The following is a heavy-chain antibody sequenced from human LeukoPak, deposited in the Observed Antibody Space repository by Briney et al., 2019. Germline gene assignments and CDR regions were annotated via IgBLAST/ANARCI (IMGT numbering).Heavy chain of an antibody. Sequence: SETLSLTRTVSGGSISSYYWSWIRQPPGKGLEWIGEINHSGSTNYNPSLKSRVTISVDTSKNQFSLKLSSVTAADTAVYYCARGVGAFDYWGQGTLVTVSS. CDR3: ARGVGAFDY. CDR2: INHSGST. CDR1: GGSISSYY. D-gene: IGHD1-26*01. J-gene: IGHJ4*02. V-gene: IGHV4-34*01.